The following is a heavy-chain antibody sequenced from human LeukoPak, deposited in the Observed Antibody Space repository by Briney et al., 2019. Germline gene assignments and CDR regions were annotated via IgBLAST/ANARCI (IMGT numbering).Heavy chain of an antibody. CDR2: ISGSSGST. Sequence: GGSLRLSCAASGFTFSSYAMSWVRQTPGKGLEWASVISGSSGSTYYADSVKGRFTIFRGNSKNTLYLQMNSLRVEDTAIYYCASGRGYSSAAFDYWGQGTLVTVSS. J-gene: IGHJ4*02. D-gene: IGHD6-19*01. V-gene: IGHV3-23*01. CDR3: ASGRGYSSAAFDY. CDR1: GFTFSSYA.